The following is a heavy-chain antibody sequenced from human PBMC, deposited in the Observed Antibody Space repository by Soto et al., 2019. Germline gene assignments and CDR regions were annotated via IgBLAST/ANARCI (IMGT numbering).Heavy chain of an antibody. CDR2: MNPNSGNT. J-gene: IGHJ4*02. Sequence: ASVKVSCKASGYTFTSYDINWVRQATGQGLEWMGWMNPNSGNTGYAQKFQGRVTMTRNTSISTAYMELSSLRSEDTAVYYCARSPDSGDYVDYWGQGTLVTVSS. V-gene: IGHV1-8*01. CDR3: ARSPDSGDYVDY. D-gene: IGHD4-17*01. CDR1: GYTFTSYD.